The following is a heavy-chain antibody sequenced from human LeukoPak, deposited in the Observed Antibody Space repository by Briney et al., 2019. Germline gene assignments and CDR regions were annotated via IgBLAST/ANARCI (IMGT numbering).Heavy chain of an antibody. CDR1: GFTFTNHY. CDR3: GRDTSTAIDY. V-gene: IGHV3-72*01. J-gene: IGHJ4*02. D-gene: IGHD5-18*01. CDR2: TTNRPNAHTT. Sequence: PGGSLRLSCAASGFTFTNHYMDWVRQAPGMGLEWIARTTNRPNAHTTSYAASVRGRFTVSRDDSNNLSHLQMSSLKSDDTAVYYCGRDTSTAIDYWGRGTLVTVSS.